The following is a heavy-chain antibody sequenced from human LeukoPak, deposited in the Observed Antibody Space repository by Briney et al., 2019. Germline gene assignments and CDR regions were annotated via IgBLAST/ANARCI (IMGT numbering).Heavy chain of an antibody. D-gene: IGHD3-10*01. Sequence: GGSLRLSCAASGFTFSSYWMHWVRQASGKGLVWVSRINSDGSSTSYADSVKGRFTISRDNAKNTLYLQMNSLRAEDTAVYYCARRARPGYFDYWGQGTLVTVSS. V-gene: IGHV3-74*01. CDR1: GFTFSSYW. J-gene: IGHJ4*02. CDR2: INSDGSST. CDR3: ARRARPGYFDY.